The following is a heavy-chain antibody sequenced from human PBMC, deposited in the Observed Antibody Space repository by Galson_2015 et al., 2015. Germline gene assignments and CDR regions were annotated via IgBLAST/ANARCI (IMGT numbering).Heavy chain of an antibody. CDR3: AREYSSSSRGAWFDP. V-gene: IGHV4-59*01. J-gene: IGHJ5*02. CDR2: IYYSGST. Sequence: ETLSLTCTVSGGSISSYYWSWIRQPPGKGLEWIGYIYYSGSTNYNPSLKSRVTISVDTSKNQFSLKLSSVTAADTAVYYCAREYSSSSRGAWFDPWGQGTLVTVSS. CDR1: GGSISSYY. D-gene: IGHD6-6*01.